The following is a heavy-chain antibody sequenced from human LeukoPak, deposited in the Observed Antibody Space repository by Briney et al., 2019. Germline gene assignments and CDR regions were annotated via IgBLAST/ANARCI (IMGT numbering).Heavy chain of an antibody. Sequence: SSETLSLTCTVSGGSISPYYWIWIRQSPGKGLEWIGYTHYSGSTNYNPSLKSRVTISVDTSKNQFSLKLTSVTAAGTAVYYCARGLDPMSFDYWGQGTLVTVSS. V-gene: IGHV4-59*01. J-gene: IGHJ4*02. CDR2: THYSGST. CDR3: ARGLDPMSFDY. D-gene: IGHD3-22*01. CDR1: GGSISPYY.